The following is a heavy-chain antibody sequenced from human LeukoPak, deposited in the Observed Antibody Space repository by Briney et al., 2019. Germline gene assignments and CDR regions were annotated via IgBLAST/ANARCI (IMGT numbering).Heavy chain of an antibody. CDR1: GDSISSYY. CDR2: IYYSGST. Sequence: KPSETLSLTCTVSGDSISSYYWSWIRQPPGKGLEWIRYIYYSGSTNYNPSLKSRVTISVDTSKNQFSLKLSSVTAADTAVYYCARDNGGSSDAFDIWGQGTMVTVSS. J-gene: IGHJ3*02. D-gene: IGHD2-8*01. CDR3: ARDNGGSSDAFDI. V-gene: IGHV4-59*01.